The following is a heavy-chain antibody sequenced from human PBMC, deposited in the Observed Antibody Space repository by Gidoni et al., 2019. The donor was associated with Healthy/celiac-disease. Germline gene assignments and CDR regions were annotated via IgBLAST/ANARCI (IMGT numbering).Heavy chain of an antibody. V-gene: IGHV1-69*01. CDR2: IMPIFGTA. D-gene: IGHD3-22*01. CDR1: AGTFSSHA. J-gene: IGHJ6*02. Sequence: QVQLVQSGAEVKKPGSSVKVPCKASAGTFSSHAICWVRQAPGHGLEGMGGIMPIFGTANYAQKFQGRVTITADESTSTAYMELSSLRSEDTAVYYCAREGYYYDSSGYYPYYYYGMDVWGQGTTVTVSS. CDR3: AREGYYYDSSGYYPYYYYGMDV.